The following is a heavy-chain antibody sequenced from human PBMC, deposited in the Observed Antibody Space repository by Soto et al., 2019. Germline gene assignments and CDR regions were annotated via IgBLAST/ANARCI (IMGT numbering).Heavy chain of an antibody. Sequence: EVQLVESGGGLVQPGGSLRLSCAASRFTFSTYWMTWVRLTPGKGLEWVANIHQDGNEKYYMDSVKGRFTISRDNAKNSLYLQMTSLRAKDTAVYYCAGGNALDVWGQGTTVTVSS. CDR3: AGGNALDV. CDR2: IHQDGNEK. J-gene: IGHJ6*02. V-gene: IGHV3-7*01. CDR1: RFTFSTYW.